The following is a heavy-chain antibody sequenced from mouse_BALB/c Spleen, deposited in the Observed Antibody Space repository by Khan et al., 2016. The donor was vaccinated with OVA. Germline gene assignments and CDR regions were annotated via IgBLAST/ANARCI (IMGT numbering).Heavy chain of an antibody. Sequence: EVELVESGGGLVQPGGSRKLSCAASGFTLSNFGMHWVRQAPKKGLEWVAYISSGSSTIYYVYTVKGRFTISRDNPKNTLFLQMTSLRSEDTAIYYCASSGGKFHWYFDVWGAGTSVTVSS. CDR2: ISSGSSTI. CDR1: GFTLSNFG. D-gene: IGHD2-1*01. CDR3: ASSGGKFHWYFDV. J-gene: IGHJ1*01. V-gene: IGHV5-17*02.